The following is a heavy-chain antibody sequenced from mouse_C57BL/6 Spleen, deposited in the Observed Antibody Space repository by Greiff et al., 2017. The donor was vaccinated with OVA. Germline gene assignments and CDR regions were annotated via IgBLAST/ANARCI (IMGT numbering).Heavy chain of an antibody. CDR3: ARGDY. CDR2: ILPGSGST. J-gene: IGHJ2*01. V-gene: IGHV1-9*01. Sequence: VQLQQSGAELMKPGASVKISCKATGYTFTGYWIEWVKQRPGNGLEWIGEILPGSGSTNNNDKFKVKATFTTDTSSNTAYMQLSSLTTEDSAIYYCARGDYWGQCTTLTVSS. CDR1: GYTFTGYW.